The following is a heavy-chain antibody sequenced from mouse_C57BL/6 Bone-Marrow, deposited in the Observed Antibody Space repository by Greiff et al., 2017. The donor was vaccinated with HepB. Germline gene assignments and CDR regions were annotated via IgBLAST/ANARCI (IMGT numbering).Heavy chain of an antibody. CDR1: GFTFSDYY. CDR2: ISNGGGST. J-gene: IGHJ4*01. D-gene: IGHD2-4*01. CDR3: ARQKIYYDYDYAMDY. V-gene: IGHV5-12*01. Sequence: EVHLVESGGGLVQPGGSLKLSCAASGFTFSDYYMYWVRQTPEKRLEWVAYISNGGGSTYYPDTVKGRFTISRDNAKNTLYLQMSRLKSEDTAMYYCARQKIYYDYDYAMDYWGQGTSVTVSS.